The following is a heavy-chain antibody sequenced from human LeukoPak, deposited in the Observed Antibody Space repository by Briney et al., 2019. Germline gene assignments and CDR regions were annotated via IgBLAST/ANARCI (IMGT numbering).Heavy chain of an antibody. V-gene: IGHV1-2*02. J-gene: IGHJ4*02. D-gene: IGHD3-22*01. CDR3: ARPYYYDSSGYCYDY. CDR2: INPNSGGT. CDR1: GYTFTGYY. Sequence: ASVKVSRKASGYTFTGYYMHWVRQAPGQGLEWMGWINPNSGGTNYAQKFQGRVTMTRDTSISTAYMELSRQRSDDTAVYYCARPYYYDSSGYCYDYWGQGTLVTVSS.